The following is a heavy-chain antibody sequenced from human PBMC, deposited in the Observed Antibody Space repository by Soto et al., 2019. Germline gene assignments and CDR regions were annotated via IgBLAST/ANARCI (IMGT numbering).Heavy chain of an antibody. CDR3: AKGVRLGELSSIDH. D-gene: IGHD3-16*02. V-gene: IGHV3-23*01. CDR1: GFTFSSYA. J-gene: IGHJ4*02. Sequence: GGSLRLSCAASGFTFSSYAMSWVRQAPGKGLEWVSGISGSGGKTYHVDSVKGRFTISRDNSKNTVFVQMNSLRAEDTAAYYCAKGVRLGELSSIDHWGQGILVTVSS. CDR2: ISGSGGKT.